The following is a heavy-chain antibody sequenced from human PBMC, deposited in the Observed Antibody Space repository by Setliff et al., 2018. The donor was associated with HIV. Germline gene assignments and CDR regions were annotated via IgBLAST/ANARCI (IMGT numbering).Heavy chain of an antibody. CDR3: ARVLLITNAVYGVVSNQFDP. V-gene: IGHV3-7*03. Sequence: GGSLRLSCAASGFTFNNFWMHWVRQAPGKGLEWVASISPDGSRNHCVGSVKGRFTASRDTAKSSLYLQMNSLRAEDTAVYYCARVLLITNAVYGVVSNQFDPWGQGTLVTVSS. CDR2: ISPDGSRN. J-gene: IGHJ5*02. CDR1: GFTFNNFW. D-gene: IGHD3-3*01.